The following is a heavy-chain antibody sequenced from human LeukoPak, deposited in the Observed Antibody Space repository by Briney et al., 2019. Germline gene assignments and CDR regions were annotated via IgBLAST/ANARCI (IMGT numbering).Heavy chain of an antibody. CDR1: GGSISSDNYQ. D-gene: IGHD3-10*01. CDR2: INYSGST. CDR3: ARYGSGSTWFDP. Sequence: SETLSLTCTVSGGSISSDNYQWSWIRQPPGRGLEWIGYINYSGSTYYNPSLKSRVTISVDTSKNHFSLRLSSVTAADTAVYYCARYGSGSTWFDPWGQGTLVTVSS. V-gene: IGHV4-30-4*01. J-gene: IGHJ5*02.